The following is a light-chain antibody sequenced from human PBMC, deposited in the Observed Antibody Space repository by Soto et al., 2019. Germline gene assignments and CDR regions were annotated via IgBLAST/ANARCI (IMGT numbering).Light chain of an antibody. CDR1: QSVRTY. CDR2: GAS. Sequence: EIVLTQSPGTLSLSPGERATLSCRASQSVRTYLAWYQVKPGQAPRLLIYGASNRATGIPDRFSGSGSGTDFTLTISRLEPEDFAVYYCQQYGSSGTFGQGTKVDIK. J-gene: IGKJ1*01. V-gene: IGKV3-20*01. CDR3: QQYGSSGT.